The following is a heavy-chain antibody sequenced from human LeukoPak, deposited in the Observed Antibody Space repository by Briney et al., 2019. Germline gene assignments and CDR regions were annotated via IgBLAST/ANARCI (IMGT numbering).Heavy chain of an antibody. CDR2: IYHSGST. Sequence: PSETLSLTCAVSGGSISSGGYSWSWIRQPPEKGLEWIGYIYHSGSTYYNPSLKSRVTISVDRSKNQFSLKLSSVTAADTAVYYCTKRTSGERWYDPWGQGTLVTVSS. CDR1: GGSISSGGYS. J-gene: IGHJ5*02. D-gene: IGHD7-27*01. V-gene: IGHV4-30-2*01. CDR3: TKRTSGERWYDP.